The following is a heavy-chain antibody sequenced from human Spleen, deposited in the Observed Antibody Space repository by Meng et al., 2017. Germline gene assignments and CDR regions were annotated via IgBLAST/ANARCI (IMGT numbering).Heavy chain of an antibody. V-gene: IGHV4-34*01. J-gene: IGHJ4*02. CDR3: ARGCYYDSTVYFDY. CDR1: GFTFSSYW. CDR2: INHSGST. Sequence: ESLKISCAASGFTFSSYWMSWVRQPPGKGLEWIGEINHSGSTNYNPSLKSRVTISVDTSKNQFSLKLSSVTAADTAVYYCARGCYYDSTVYFDYWGQGTLVTVSS. D-gene: IGHD3-22*01.